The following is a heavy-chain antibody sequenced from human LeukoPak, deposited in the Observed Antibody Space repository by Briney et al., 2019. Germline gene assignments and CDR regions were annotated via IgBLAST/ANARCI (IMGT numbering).Heavy chain of an antibody. J-gene: IGHJ4*02. CDR2: MNPNSGNT. CDR1: GYTFTSYD. CDR3: ARGRNYYYSSVNNTKGNYFDY. V-gene: IGHV1-8*01. D-gene: IGHD3-22*01. Sequence: ASVKVSCKASGYTFTSYDINWVRQATGQGLEWMGWMNPNSGNTGYAQKFQGRVTMTRNTSISTAYMELSSLRSEDTAVYYCARGRNYYYSSVNNTKGNYFDYWGQGTLVTVCS.